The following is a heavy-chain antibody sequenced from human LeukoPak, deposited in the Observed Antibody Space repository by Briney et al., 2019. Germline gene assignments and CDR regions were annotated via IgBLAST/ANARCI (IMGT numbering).Heavy chain of an antibody. Sequence: KVSCKASGYTFTGYYMHWVRQAPGQGLEWMGWINPNSGGTNYAQKFQGRVTMTRDTSISTAYMELSRLRPDDTAVYYCARTSGSYYYGMDVWGQGTTATVSS. D-gene: IGHD1-26*01. CDR2: INPNSGGT. CDR1: GYTFTGYY. V-gene: IGHV1-2*02. CDR3: ARTSGSYYYGMDV. J-gene: IGHJ6*02.